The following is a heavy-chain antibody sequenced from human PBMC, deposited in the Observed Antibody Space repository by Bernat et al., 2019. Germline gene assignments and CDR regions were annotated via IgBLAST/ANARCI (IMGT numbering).Heavy chain of an antibody. CDR2: INDGNGNT. CDR1: GYTFTSYA. CDR3: ARGQLSPALFDY. D-gene: IGHD1-1*01. V-gene: IGHV1-3*01. J-gene: IGHJ4*02. Sequence: QVQLVQSGAEVKKPGASVKVSCKASGYTFTSYAMHWVRQAPGQRLEWMGWINDGNGNTKYSQKFQGRVTITRDTSASTAYMELSSLRSEDTAVYYCARGQLSPALFDYWGQGTLVTVSS.